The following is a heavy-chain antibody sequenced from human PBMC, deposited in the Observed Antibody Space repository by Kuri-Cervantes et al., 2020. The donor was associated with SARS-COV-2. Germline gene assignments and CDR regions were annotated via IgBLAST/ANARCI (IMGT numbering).Heavy chain of an antibody. D-gene: IGHD5-12*01. CDR1: GFTFDDYA. J-gene: IGHJ4*02. Sequence: GGSLRLSCAASGFTFDDYAMHWVRQAPGKGLEWVSLISWDGGSTYYADSVKGRFTISRDNSKNSLYLQMNSLRAEDTAVYYCAHIGGYSGYDPDYWGQGTLVTVSS. CDR2: ISWDGGST. CDR3: AHIGGYSGYDPDY. V-gene: IGHV3-43D*03.